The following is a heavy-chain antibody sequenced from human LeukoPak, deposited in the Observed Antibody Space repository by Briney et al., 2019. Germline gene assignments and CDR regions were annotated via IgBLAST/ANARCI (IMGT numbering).Heavy chain of an antibody. J-gene: IGHJ5*02. V-gene: IGHV3-48*01. Sequence: GGSLRLSCAASGFTVSSSYMSWVRQAPGEGLEWVSNISSSSSTMYYADSVKGRFTISRDNAKNSLYLQMNGLRAQDTAVYYCARGHPKGEYGENWFDPWGQGTLVTVSS. CDR1: GFTVSSSY. CDR2: ISSSSSTM. CDR3: ARGHPKGEYGENWFDP. D-gene: IGHD4-17*01.